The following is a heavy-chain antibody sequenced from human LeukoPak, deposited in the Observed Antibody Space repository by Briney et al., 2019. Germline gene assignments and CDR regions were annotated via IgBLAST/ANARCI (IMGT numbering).Heavy chain of an antibody. V-gene: IGHV3-30*02. CDR2: IWYDGSNK. D-gene: IGHD3-10*01. J-gene: IGHJ4*02. CDR1: GFTFSSYG. Sequence: GGSLRLSCAASGFTFSSYGMHWVRQAPGKGLEWVAVIWYDGSNKYYADSVKGRFTISRDNSKNTLYLQMNSLRAEDTAVYYCAKDLYYGSGPGDYWGQGTLVTVSS. CDR3: AKDLYYGSGPGDY.